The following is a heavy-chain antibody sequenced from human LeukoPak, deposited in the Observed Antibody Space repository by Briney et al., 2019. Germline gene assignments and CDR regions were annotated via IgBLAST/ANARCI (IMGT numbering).Heavy chain of an antibody. CDR1: GFTFSSYS. J-gene: IGHJ3*02. CDR2: ISSSSSYI. V-gene: IGHV3-21*01. CDR3: ARDRGYYYDSSGYYSLDAFDI. Sequence: PGGSLRLSCAASGFTFSSYSMNWVRQAPGKGLEWVSSISSSSSYIYYADSVKGRFTISRDNAKNSLYLQMNSLRAEDTAVYYCARDRGYYYDSSGYYSLDAFDIWGQGTMVTVSS. D-gene: IGHD3-22*01.